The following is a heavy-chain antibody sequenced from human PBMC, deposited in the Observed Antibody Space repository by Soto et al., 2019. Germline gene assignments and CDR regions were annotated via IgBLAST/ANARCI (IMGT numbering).Heavy chain of an antibody. Sequence: PSETLSITCTVSGDSVSSGSYYWSWIRQPPGKGLEWIAYIYYSGSTNYRPSLYSRVTLSVDTSKNQFSLKLTSVTAADTAVYYCARDTLVRGLDYWGQGTLVTVS. J-gene: IGHJ4*02. CDR2: IYYSGST. CDR1: GDSVSSGSYY. D-gene: IGHD3-10*01. CDR3: ARDTLVRGLDY. V-gene: IGHV4-61*01.